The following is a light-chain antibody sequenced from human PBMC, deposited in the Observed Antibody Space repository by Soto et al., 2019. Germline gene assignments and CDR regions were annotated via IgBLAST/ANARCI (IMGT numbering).Light chain of an antibody. J-gene: IGLJ2*01. CDR2: DTR. CDR1: TGAVTSGHY. CDR3: LLSYSGARV. V-gene: IGLV7-46*01. Sequence: QAVVTQEPSLTVSPGGTVTLTCGSSTGAVTSGHYPYWFQQKPGQAPTTLIYDTRNKQSWTPARFSGSLLGGKAALTLSGAQPEDEAEYYCLLSYSGARVFGGGTKLTVL.